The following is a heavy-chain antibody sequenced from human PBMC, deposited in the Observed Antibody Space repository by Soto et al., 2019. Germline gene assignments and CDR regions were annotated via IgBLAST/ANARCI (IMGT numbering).Heavy chain of an antibody. V-gene: IGHV4-31*03. CDR2: IYYSGST. D-gene: IGHD2-2*01. CDR3: ARGRTSSPTPGDY. CDR1: GGSISSGGYY. J-gene: IGHJ4*02. Sequence: SETLSLTCTVSGGSISSGGYYWSWIRQHPGKGLEWIGYIYYSGSTYYNPSLKSRVTISVDTSKNQFSLKLSSVTAADTAVYYCARGRTSSPTPGDYWGQGPLVTVSS.